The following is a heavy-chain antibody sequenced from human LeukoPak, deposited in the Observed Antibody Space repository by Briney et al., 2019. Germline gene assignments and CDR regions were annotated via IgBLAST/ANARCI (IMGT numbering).Heavy chain of an antibody. CDR2: ISGSGGGT. Sequence: GGSLRLSCAASGFTFSSYAMSWVRQAPGKGLEWVAGISGSGGGTYYADSVKGRFTLSRDNAKNSLYLQMNSLRAEDTAVYYCARAGFTFSDYFGSFFDYWGQGTLVTVSS. CDR1: GFTFSSYA. CDR3: ARAGFTFSDYFGSFFDY. D-gene: IGHD3-10*01. J-gene: IGHJ4*02. V-gene: IGHV3-23*01.